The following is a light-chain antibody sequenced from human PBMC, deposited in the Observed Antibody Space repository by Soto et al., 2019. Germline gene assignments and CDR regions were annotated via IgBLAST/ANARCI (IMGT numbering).Light chain of an antibody. CDR3: QQSYNTHQT. V-gene: IGKV1-39*01. CDR2: DIY. CDR1: QSITMF. J-gene: IGKJ1*01. Sequence: DVPITQSPASLSASVEDRVTITCRERQSITMFLNWFRQKSRKAGELLIHDIYTLVSVVPPGPTGCGAGTAFTHTITSLQPVDSETYYCQQSYNTHQTFGQGSKVDIK.